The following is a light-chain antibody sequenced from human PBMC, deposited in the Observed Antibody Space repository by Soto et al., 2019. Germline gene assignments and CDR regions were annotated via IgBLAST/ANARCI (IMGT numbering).Light chain of an antibody. CDR1: KSVRSNF. J-gene: IGKJ1*01. V-gene: IGKV3-20*01. CDR3: QRYDNLRT. Sequence: EIVLTQSPGTPYLSPGERATLSCRASKSVRSNFLAWSQQKPGQAPRLLIYGASNRATGIPDRFSGSGSGTDFTLTITKMEAEDFAMSYCQRYDNLRTFCQGTKVDI. CDR2: GAS.